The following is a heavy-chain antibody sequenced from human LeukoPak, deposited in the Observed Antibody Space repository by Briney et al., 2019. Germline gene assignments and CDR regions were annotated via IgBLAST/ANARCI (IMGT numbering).Heavy chain of an antibody. CDR2: INPSGGST. Sequence: GASVKVSCKASGYTFTSYYMHWVRQAPGQGLEWMGIINPSGGSTSYAQKFQGRVTMTTDTSTSTAYMELRGLRSDDTAVYYCARSPIETYRSHYYTMDVWGQGTTVTVSS. CDR3: ARSPIETYRSHYYTMDV. J-gene: IGHJ6*02. D-gene: IGHD4-11*01. V-gene: IGHV1-46*01. CDR1: GYTFTSYY.